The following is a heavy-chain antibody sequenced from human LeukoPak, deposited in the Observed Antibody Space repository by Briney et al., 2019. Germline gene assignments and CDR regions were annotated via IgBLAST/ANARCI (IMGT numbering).Heavy chain of an antibody. CDR3: ARVFRKGLSTPLAC. V-gene: IGHV1-8*03. J-gene: IGHJ4*02. CDR2: MNPNSGNT. Sequence: GASVKVSCKASGYTFTSYDINWVRQATGQGLEWMGWMNPNSGNTGYAQKFQGRVTITRNTSISTAYMELSSLRSEDTAVYYCARVFRKGLSTPLACWGQGTLVTVSS. D-gene: IGHD2-2*01. CDR1: GYTFTSYD.